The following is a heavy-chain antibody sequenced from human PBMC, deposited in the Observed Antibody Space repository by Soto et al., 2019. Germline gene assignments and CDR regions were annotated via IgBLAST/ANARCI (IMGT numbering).Heavy chain of an antibody. CDR2: TYYRSKWYN. Sequence: SQTLSLTCILSGDSVSINSAAWNRIRQSPSRGLEWLGRTYYRSKWYNDYAVSVKSRITINPDTSKNQFSLQLNSVTPEDTAVYYCARVRTPNLYSSSSGAFDIWGQGTMVTVSS. V-gene: IGHV6-1*01. CDR1: GDSVSINSAA. J-gene: IGHJ3*02. CDR3: ARVRTPNLYSSSSGAFDI. D-gene: IGHD6-6*01.